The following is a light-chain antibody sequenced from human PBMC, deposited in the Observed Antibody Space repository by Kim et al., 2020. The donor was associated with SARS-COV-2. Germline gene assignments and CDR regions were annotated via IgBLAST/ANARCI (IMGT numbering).Light chain of an antibody. CDR1: GSNIGAGYD. J-gene: IGLJ3*02. V-gene: IGLV1-40*01. Sequence: QRVTISCTGSGSNIGAGYDVHWYQQLPGTSPRLLIYGNTNRPSGVPDLFSGSKSDTSASLAITGLQAEDEADYYCQSYDNSLSAWVFGGGTKVTVL. CDR2: GNT. CDR3: QSYDNSLSAWV.